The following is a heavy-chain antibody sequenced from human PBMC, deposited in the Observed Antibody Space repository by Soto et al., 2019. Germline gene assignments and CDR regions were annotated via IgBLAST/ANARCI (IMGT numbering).Heavy chain of an antibody. V-gene: IGHV4-39*01. CDR3: ARRLAVTGTLEYYFDY. D-gene: IGHD6-19*01. CDR2: VYYSGST. Sequence: QLQLQESGPRLVKPSETLSLTCTVSGGSISSSIYYWGWIRQPPGKGLEWIGNVYYSGSTYYNPSLQSRVTISVATSKNQFSLRLNSVTASDTAVYYCARRLAVTGTLEYYFDYWGQGSLVTVSS. J-gene: IGHJ4*02. CDR1: GGSISSSIYY.